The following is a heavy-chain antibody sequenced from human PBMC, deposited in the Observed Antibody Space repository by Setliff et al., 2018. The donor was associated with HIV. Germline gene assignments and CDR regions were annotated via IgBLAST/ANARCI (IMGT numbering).Heavy chain of an antibody. CDR1: GYTLSTYA. D-gene: IGHD3-3*02. Sequence: ASVKVSCKASGYTLSTYALYWVRPAPGQRLEWMGWINPDNGNTGYAQKFQGRVTMTRNTYISTAYMELRRLKSEDTAVYYCATSTLGWSDDAFDIWGQGTMVTVSS. V-gene: IGHV1-8*02. CDR3: ATSTLGWSDDAFDI. J-gene: IGHJ3*02. CDR2: INPDNGNT.